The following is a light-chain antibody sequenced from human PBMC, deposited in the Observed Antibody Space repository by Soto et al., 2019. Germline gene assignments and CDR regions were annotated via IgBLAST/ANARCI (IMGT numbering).Light chain of an antibody. Sequence: DIQMTQSPSSLSASVGDRVTITCQASQGIRMYLNWYQQEPGKAPKLLIYGASNLEPGVPSRFSGGGSGTDFTFTISSLRPEDIATYYCQQYANVPYTFGRGTKLEIK. CDR2: GAS. J-gene: IGKJ2*01. CDR1: QGIRMY. V-gene: IGKV1-33*01. CDR3: QQYANVPYT.